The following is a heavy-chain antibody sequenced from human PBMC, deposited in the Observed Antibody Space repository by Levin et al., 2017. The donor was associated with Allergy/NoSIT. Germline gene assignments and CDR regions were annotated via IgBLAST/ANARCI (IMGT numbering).Heavy chain of an antibody. CDR3: ARPGGFSSWDSWVSFDY. CDR2: INPGDSYT. Sequence: GESLKISCKGSGYSFTTYWIGWVRQMPGKGLEWMGVINPGDSYTRYSPSFQGQVTISADKSISTAYLQWSSLKATDTAIYYCARPGGFSSWDSWVSFDYWGPGSLVTVSS. J-gene: IGHJ4*02. CDR1: GYSFTTYW. D-gene: IGHD6-13*01. V-gene: IGHV5-51*01.